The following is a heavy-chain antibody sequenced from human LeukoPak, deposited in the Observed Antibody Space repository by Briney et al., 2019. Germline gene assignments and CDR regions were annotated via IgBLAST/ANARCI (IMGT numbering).Heavy chain of an antibody. CDR2: ISYDGSNK. D-gene: IGHD3-10*01. Sequence: GGSLRLSCAASGFTFSSYGMHWVRQAPGKGLEWVAVISYDGSNKYYADSVKGRFTISRDNSKNTLYLQMNSLRAEDTAVYYCAKGKNLGGDGAFDIWGQGTMVTVSS. J-gene: IGHJ3*02. V-gene: IGHV3-30*18. CDR3: AKGKNLGGDGAFDI. CDR1: GFTFSSYG.